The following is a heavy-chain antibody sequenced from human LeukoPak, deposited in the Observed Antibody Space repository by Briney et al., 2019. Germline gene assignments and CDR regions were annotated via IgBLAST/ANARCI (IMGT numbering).Heavy chain of an antibody. V-gene: IGHV3-23*01. J-gene: IGHJ4*02. CDR1: GFTFSSYA. Sequence: PGGSLRLSCAASGFTFSSYAMSWVRQAPGKGLEWVSAISGSGSTYYADSVKGRFTISRDNSKNTLYLQMNSLRAEDTAVYYCAKSGMYYYDSSGYQRWGQGTLVTVSS. D-gene: IGHD3-22*01. CDR2: ISGSGST. CDR3: AKSGMYYYDSSGYQR.